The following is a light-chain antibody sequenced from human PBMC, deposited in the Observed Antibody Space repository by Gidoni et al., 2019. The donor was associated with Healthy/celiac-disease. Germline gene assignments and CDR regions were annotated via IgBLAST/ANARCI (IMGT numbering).Light chain of an antibody. CDR1: SLRSYY. CDR3: NSRDSSGNHLGV. V-gene: IGLV3-19*01. J-gene: IGLJ1*01. CDR2: GKN. Sequence: SSELTQDPAVSVALGQTVRITCQGDSLRSYYASWYQQKPGQAPVLVLYGKNNRPSGIPDQFSGSSSGNTASLTITGAQAEDEADYYCNSRDSSGNHLGVFGTGTKVTVL.